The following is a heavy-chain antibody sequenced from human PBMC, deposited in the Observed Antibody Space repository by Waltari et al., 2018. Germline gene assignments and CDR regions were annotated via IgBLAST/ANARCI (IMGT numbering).Heavy chain of an antibody. V-gene: IGHV3-7*01. Sequence: EVHLVESGGGLVQPGGSLRLSCAASGFTFSSYWMSWVRQAPGKGSRGGANINQDGNKLYYVEPVEGRFTISRDNAKNSLYLQMNSLRAEDTAVYYCARDQMVTVTDDNWFDSWGQGNLVTVSS. CDR1: GFTFSSYW. D-gene: IGHD4-17*01. CDR2: INQDGNKL. CDR3: ARDQMVTVTDDNWFDS. J-gene: IGHJ5*01.